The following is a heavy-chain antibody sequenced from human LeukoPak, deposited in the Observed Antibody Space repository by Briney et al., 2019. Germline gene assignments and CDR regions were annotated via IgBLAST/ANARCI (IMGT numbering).Heavy chain of an antibody. Sequence: GGSLRLSCAASGFTFSSYAMHWVRQAPGKGLEWVAVISYDGSNKYYADSVKGRFTISRDNSKNTLYLQMNSLRAEDTAVYYCASLSTSGGQQFDYWGQGTLVTVSS. V-gene: IGHV3-30*04. CDR3: ASLSTSGGQQFDY. D-gene: IGHD2-2*01. J-gene: IGHJ4*02. CDR2: ISYDGSNK. CDR1: GFTFSSYA.